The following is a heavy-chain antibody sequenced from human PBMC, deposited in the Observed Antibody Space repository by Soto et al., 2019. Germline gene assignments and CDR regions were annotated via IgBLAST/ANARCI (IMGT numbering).Heavy chain of an antibody. CDR2: ISSSSSYI. V-gene: IGHV3-21*01. D-gene: IGHD4-17*01. J-gene: IGHJ4*02. Sequence: LRLSCAASGFTFSSYSMNWVRQAPGKGLEWVSSISSSSSYIYYTDSLRGRFTISRDNAKNSLYLQMNSLRAEDTAVYYCASGDYGEHFDYWGQGTLVTVSS. CDR1: GFTFSSYS. CDR3: ASGDYGEHFDY.